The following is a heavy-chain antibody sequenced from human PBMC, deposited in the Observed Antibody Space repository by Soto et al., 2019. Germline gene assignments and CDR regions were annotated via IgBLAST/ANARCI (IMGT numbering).Heavy chain of an antibody. V-gene: IGHV1-18*01. D-gene: IGHD6-13*01. Sequence: QVQLVQSGAEVKKPGASVKVSCKASGYTFTSYGISWVRQAPGQGLEWMGWISAYNGNTKYVQKCQGRXTXTXXTSTSTAYMELRSLRSDDTAVYYCARDAAAGLNDYWGQGTLVTVSS. CDR2: ISAYNGNT. CDR1: GYTFTSYG. J-gene: IGHJ4*02. CDR3: ARDAAAGLNDY.